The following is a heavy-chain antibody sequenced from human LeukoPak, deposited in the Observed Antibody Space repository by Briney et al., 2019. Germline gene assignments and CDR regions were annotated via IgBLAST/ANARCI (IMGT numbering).Heavy chain of an antibody. Sequence: ASVKVSCKPSGYTFIAYYIHLVRQAPGQGLEWMGWINPNSGDTNYAQKFQDRVTMTWDTSVSTAYMELSSLTSDDTAVYYCASKGDGSCDSSLCLGAFDFWGQGSVVTVSS. J-gene: IGHJ3*01. CDR2: INPNSGDT. D-gene: IGHD2-21*01. V-gene: IGHV1-2*02. CDR3: ASKGDGSCDSSLCLGAFDF. CDR1: GYTFIAYY.